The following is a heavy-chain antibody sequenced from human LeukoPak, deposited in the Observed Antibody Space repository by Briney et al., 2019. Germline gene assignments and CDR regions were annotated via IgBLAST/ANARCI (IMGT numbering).Heavy chain of an antibody. CDR3: ARGHSSGWNWFDP. J-gene: IGHJ5*02. Sequence: GGSLRLSCAASGFTFSDYYMSWIRQAPGKGLEWVSHISSSSTYTNYADSVKGRFTISRDNAKNSLYLQMISLRAEDTAVYYCARGHSSGWNWFDPWGQGTLVTVSS. V-gene: IGHV3-11*05. D-gene: IGHD6-19*01. CDR1: GFTFSDYY. CDR2: ISSSSTYT.